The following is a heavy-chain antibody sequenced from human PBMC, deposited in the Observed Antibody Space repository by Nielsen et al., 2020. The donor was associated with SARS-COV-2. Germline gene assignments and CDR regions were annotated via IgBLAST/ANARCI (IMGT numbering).Heavy chain of an antibody. Sequence: GESLKISCAASGFTFSDYYMSWIRQAPGKGLEWVSYISSSSSYTNYADSVKGRFTISRDNAKNSLYLQMNSLRAEDTAVYYCARDYYGSGGWFDPWGQGTLVTVSS. CDR1: GFTFSDYY. V-gene: IGHV3-11*06. CDR2: ISSSSSYT. J-gene: IGHJ5*02. CDR3: ARDYYGSGGWFDP. D-gene: IGHD3-10*01.